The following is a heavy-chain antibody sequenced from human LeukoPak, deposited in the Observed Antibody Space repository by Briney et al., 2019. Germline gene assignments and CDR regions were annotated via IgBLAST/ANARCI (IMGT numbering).Heavy chain of an antibody. J-gene: IGHJ6*02. V-gene: IGHV4-59*08. D-gene: IGHD3-3*01. Sequence: GSLRLSCAASGFTFSSYAMSWIRQPPGKGLEWIGYIYYSGSTNYNPSLKSRVTISVDTSKNQFSLKLSSVTAADTAVYYCARMAPYDFWSGYSPYYYYGMDVWGQGTTVTVSS. CDR1: GFTFSSYA. CDR3: ARMAPYDFWSGYSPYYYYGMDV. CDR2: IYYSGST.